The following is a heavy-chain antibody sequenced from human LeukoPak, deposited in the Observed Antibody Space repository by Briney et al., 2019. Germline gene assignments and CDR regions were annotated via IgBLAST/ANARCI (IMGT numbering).Heavy chain of an antibody. V-gene: IGHV3-30*18. D-gene: IGHD6-6*01. J-gene: IGHJ4*02. CDR3: AKSPYEYSSSSATYFDY. CDR2: ISYDGSNK. Sequence: GRSLRLSCAASGFTFSSYGMHWVRQAPGKGLEWVAVISYDGSNKYYADSVKGRFTISRDNSKNTLYLQMNSLRAEDTAVYYCAKSPYEYSSSSATYFDYWGQGTLVTVSS. CDR1: GFTFSSYG.